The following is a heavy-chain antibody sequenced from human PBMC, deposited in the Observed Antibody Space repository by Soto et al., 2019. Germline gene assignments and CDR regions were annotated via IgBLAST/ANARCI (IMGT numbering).Heavy chain of an antibody. CDR3: ARDLDSSRDAFDI. Sequence: SVKVACKASGGSISSYTISWGRQAPGQGLEWMGRIIPILGIANYAQKFQGRVTITADKSTSTAYMELSSLRSEDTAVYYCARDLDSSRDAFDIWGQGTMVTVSS. CDR1: GGSISSYT. D-gene: IGHD6-13*01. CDR2: IIPILGIA. V-gene: IGHV1-69*04. J-gene: IGHJ3*02.